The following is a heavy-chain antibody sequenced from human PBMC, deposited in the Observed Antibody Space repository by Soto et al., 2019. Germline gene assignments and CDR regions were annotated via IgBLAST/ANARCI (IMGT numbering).Heavy chain of an antibody. D-gene: IGHD6-13*01. CDR1: GFTFSSYS. Sequence: GGSLRLSCAASGFTFSSYSMNWVRQAPGKGLEWVSSISSSSSYIYYADSVKGRFTISRDNAKNSLYLQMNSLRAEDTAVYYCARVASSSWYGDYYGMDVWRQGTTVTVSS. J-gene: IGHJ6*02. CDR3: ARVASSSWYGDYYGMDV. CDR2: ISSSSSYI. V-gene: IGHV3-21*01.